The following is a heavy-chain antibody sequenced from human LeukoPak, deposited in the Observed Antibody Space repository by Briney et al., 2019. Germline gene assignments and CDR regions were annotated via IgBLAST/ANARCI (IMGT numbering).Heavy chain of an antibody. V-gene: IGHV3-7*01. D-gene: IGHD2-8*01. CDR2: IKEDGSEK. CDR1: GFSFSSFW. J-gene: IGHJ4*02. CDR3: ARHGLAY. Sequence: PGGSLRLSCAASGFSFSSFWMNWVRQAPGKGLEWVANIKEDGSEKYYVDSVKGRVTISRDNANKSLYLQMNSLRAEDTAVYYCARHGLAYWGQGTPVTVSS.